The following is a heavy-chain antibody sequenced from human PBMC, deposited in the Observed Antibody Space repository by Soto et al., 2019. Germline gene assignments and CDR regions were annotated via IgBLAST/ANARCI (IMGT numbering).Heavy chain of an antibody. Sequence: ESGGDLVKPGGSLRLSCAASGYTFSDYYMSWIRQAPGKGLEWISYIDTSGTKIYYADSVKGRFTITRDNAKNSLYLEMNSLRDEDTAVYYCASHYDTWSGYLSPVDYWGQGTLVTVSS. V-gene: IGHV3-11*01. CDR3: ASHYDTWSGYLSPVDY. D-gene: IGHD3-3*01. J-gene: IGHJ4*02. CDR1: GYTFSDYY. CDR2: IDTSGTKI.